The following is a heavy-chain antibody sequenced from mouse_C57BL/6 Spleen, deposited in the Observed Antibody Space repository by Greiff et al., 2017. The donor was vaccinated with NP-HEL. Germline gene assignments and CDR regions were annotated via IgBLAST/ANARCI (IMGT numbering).Heavy chain of an antibody. CDR2: ISDGGSYT. CDR1: GLTFSSYA. CDR3: ARDRVLAY. Sequence: EVHLVESGGGLVKPGGSLKLSCAASGLTFSSYAMSWVRQTPEKRLEWVATISDGGSYTYYPDNVKGRFTISRDNAKNNLYLQMSHLKSEDTAMYYCARDRVLAYWGQGTLVTVSA. J-gene: IGHJ3*01. V-gene: IGHV5-4*01.